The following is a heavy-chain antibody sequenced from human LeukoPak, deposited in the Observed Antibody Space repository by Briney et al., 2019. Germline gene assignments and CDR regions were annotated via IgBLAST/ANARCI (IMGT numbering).Heavy chain of an antibody. CDR1: GGFFSVYY. V-gene: IGHV4-34*01. Sequence: DTLSLTRALYGGFFSVYYWRWIRHPRGKGLECLGSMYYMGTTYNNPPRKSRVPIPEDTSKNQFSLKLSSVTAADTAVYYCARHAGGNHSSGWYSRLAVRPYYFDYWGQGTLVTVSS. CDR2: MYYMGTT. J-gene: IGHJ4*02. CDR3: ARHAGGNHSSGWYSRLAVRPYYFDY. D-gene: IGHD6-19*01.